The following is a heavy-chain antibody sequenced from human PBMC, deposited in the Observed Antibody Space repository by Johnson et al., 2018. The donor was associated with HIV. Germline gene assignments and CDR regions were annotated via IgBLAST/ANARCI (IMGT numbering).Heavy chain of an antibody. CDR3: AKDFYSSQPEGAFDI. J-gene: IGHJ3*02. D-gene: IGHD6-6*01. Sequence: QVQLVESGGGLVKPGGSLRLSCAASGFTFSNAWMSWVRQAPGKGLEWVAVISYVGSNKYYADSVKGRFTISRDNSKNTLYLKMNGLRAEDTAVYYCAKDFYSSQPEGAFDIWGQGTMVTVSS. V-gene: IGHV3-30*18. CDR1: GFTFSNAW. CDR2: ISYVGSNK.